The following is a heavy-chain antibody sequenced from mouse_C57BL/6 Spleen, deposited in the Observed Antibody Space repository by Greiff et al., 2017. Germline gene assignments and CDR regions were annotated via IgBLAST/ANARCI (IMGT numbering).Heavy chain of an antibody. CDR1: GYTFTDYE. CDR2: IDPETGGT. D-gene: IGHD1-1*02. J-gene: IGHJ2*01. CDR3: TREGSYRSHYLDY. V-gene: IGHV1-15*01. Sequence: QVQLQQSGAELVRPGASVTLSCKASGYTFTDYEMHWVKQTPVHGLEWVGAIDPETGGTAYNQKFKGKAILTADKSSSTAYMELRSLTSEDSAVDYCTREGSYRSHYLDYWGQGTTLTVSS.